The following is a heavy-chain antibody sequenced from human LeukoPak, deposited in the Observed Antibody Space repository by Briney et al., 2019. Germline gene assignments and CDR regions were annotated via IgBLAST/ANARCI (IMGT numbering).Heavy chain of an antibody. J-gene: IGHJ4*02. Sequence: GGSLRLSCKVFGFTVRSNYISWVRQAPGKGLEWVSIIYSGGYTHYADSVKGRFAISRDSPKNTLYLQMNSLRAEDTGVYYCARGIDYWGQGTLVTVSS. V-gene: IGHV3-66*02. CDR2: IYSGGYT. CDR3: ARGIDY. CDR1: GFTVRSNY.